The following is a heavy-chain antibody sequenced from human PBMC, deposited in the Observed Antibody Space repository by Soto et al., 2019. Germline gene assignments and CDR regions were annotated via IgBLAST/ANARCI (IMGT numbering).Heavy chain of an antibody. Sequence: GSLRLSCAASGFTFSSYAMSWVRQAPGKGLEWVSAISGSGGSTYYADSVKGRFTISRDNSKNTLYLQMNSLRAEDTAVYYCAKDTASLDHYYYYGMDVWGQGTKVTFSS. CDR1: GFTFSSYA. V-gene: IGHV3-23*01. CDR3: AKDTASLDHYYYYGMDV. J-gene: IGHJ6*02. D-gene: IGHD3-16*01. CDR2: ISGSGGST.